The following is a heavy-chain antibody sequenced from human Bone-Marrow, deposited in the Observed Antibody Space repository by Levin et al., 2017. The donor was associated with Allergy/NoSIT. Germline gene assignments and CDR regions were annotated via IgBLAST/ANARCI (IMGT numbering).Heavy chain of an antibody. CDR3: VRLDTGVLHFDF. J-gene: IGHJ4*02. Sequence: GESLKISCAASGFSLNLYTMHWVRQAPGKGPEWVALSSFDGSEQHYADSVKGRFTISRDNSKDRLFLQMNNVTRDDTALYYCVRLDTGVLHFDFWGRGTLVTVSS. CDR1: GFSLNLYT. D-gene: IGHD1-1*01. CDR2: SSFDGSEQ. V-gene: IGHV3-30*04.